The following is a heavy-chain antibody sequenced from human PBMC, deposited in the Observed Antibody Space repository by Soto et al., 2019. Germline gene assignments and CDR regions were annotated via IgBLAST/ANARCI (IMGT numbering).Heavy chain of an antibody. J-gene: IGHJ6*02. D-gene: IGHD3-3*01. CDR2: IVVGSGNT. CDR1: GFTFTSSA. V-gene: IGHV1-58*01. CDR3: AADLGDGVPKLYYGMDV. Sequence: GASVKVSCKASGFTFTSSAVQWVRQARGQRLEWIGWIVVGSGNTNYAQKFQERVTITRDMSTSTAYMELSSLRSKDTAVYYCAADLGDGVPKLYYGMDVWGQGTTVTVSS.